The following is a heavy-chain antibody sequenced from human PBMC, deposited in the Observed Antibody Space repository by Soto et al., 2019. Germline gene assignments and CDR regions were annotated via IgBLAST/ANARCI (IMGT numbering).Heavy chain of an antibody. CDR3: ARDHRSSSWYGPPKYNWFDP. V-gene: IGHV3-33*08. Sequence: GGSLRLSCAASGFTFSTYAMHWVRQAPGKGLEWVAVIWYDGSNKYYADSVKGRFTISRDNSKNTLYLQMNSLRAEDTAVYYCARDHRSSSWYGPPKYNWFDPWGQGTLVTVSS. J-gene: IGHJ5*02. CDR2: IWYDGSNK. CDR1: GFTFSTYA. D-gene: IGHD6-13*01.